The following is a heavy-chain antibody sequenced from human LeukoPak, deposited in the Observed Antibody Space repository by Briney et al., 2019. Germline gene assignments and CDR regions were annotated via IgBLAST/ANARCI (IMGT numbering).Heavy chain of an antibody. V-gene: IGHV4-34*01. CDR2: INHSGST. CDR1: GGSFSGYY. D-gene: IGHD3-22*01. Sequence: SETLSLTCAVYGGSFSGYYWSWIRQPPGKGLEWIGEINHSGSTNYNPSLKSRVTISVDASKNQFSLKLRSVTAADTAVYYCARGRYQRRYYYDSSGYSNWFDTWGQGTLVTVSS. CDR3: ARGRYQRRYYYDSSGYSNWFDT. J-gene: IGHJ5*02.